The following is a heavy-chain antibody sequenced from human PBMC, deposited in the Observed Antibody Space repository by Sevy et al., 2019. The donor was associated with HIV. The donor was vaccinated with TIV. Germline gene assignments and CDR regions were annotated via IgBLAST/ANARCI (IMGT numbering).Heavy chain of an antibody. CDR1: GYRFSNNW. J-gene: IGHJ3*01. D-gene: IGHD3-3*01. Sequence: GESLKISCQGSGYRFSNNWVAWVRQKPGKGLEWMGMIYPGNSDTRYSPSFQGQVIISADKSISTAYVQWRSLKASDTARYYCAIGAHLPLDGCNFWGQGTMVTVSS. CDR3: AIGAHLPLDGCNF. V-gene: IGHV5-51*01. CDR2: IYPGNSDT.